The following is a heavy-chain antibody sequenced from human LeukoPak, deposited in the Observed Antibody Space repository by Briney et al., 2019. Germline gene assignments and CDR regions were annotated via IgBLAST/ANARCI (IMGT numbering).Heavy chain of an antibody. J-gene: IGHJ4*02. Sequence: PGGSLRLSCAASGFTFSNYAMHWVRQAPGEGLEWVAVTSYDGNNKYYADSEKGRFTISRDNSKNTLYLQMNSLRAEDTAVYYCARDPGNRGFVPGEPSKTFDYWGQGTLVTVSS. CDR2: TSYDGNNK. D-gene: IGHD1-14*01. V-gene: IGHV3-30-3*01. CDR1: GFTFSNYA. CDR3: ARDPGNRGFVPGEPSKTFDY.